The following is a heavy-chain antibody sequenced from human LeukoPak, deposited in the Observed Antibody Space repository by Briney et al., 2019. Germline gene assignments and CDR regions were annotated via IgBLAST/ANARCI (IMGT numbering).Heavy chain of an antibody. Sequence: GGSLRLSCAASGFTLNSYPMNWVRQAPGKGLEWVSSIASGGNDIFYADSVKGRFTLSRDTAKNSVYLQMNSLRDEDTAVYYCVREVTARPGYYFDYWGQGTLVTVSS. CDR1: GFTLNSYP. CDR2: IASGGNDI. J-gene: IGHJ4*02. D-gene: IGHD6-6*01. CDR3: VREVTARPGYYFDY. V-gene: IGHV3-21*01.